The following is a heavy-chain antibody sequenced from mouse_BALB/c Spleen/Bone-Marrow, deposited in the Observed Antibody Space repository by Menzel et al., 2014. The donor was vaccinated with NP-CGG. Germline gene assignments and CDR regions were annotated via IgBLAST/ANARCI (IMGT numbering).Heavy chain of an antibody. J-gene: IGHJ4*01. CDR1: GFTFSSYA. CDR2: ISSGGSYT. Sequence: EVKLVESGGGLVKPGGSLKLSCAASGFTFSSYAISWVRQTPEMRLEWVATISSGGSYTYYPDSVEGRFTISRDNAKNTLYLQMSSLRSEDTAMYYCARQREVRPYYYAMDYWGQGTSVTVSS. V-gene: IGHV5-9-3*01. D-gene: IGHD2-14*01. CDR3: ARQREVRPYYYAMDY.